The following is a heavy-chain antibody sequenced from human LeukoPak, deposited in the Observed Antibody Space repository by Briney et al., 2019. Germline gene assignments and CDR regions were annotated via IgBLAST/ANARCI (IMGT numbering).Heavy chain of an antibody. CDR3: AKGILWSGYYSDY. CDR1: GFTFSSYA. V-gene: IGHV3-23*01. Sequence: GGSLRLSCAASGFTFSSYAMSWVRQAPGKGLEWVSAISGSGGSAYYADSVKGRFTISRDNSKNTLYLQMNSLRAEDTAVYYCAKGILWSGYYSDYWGQGTLVTVSS. CDR2: ISGSGGSA. J-gene: IGHJ4*02. D-gene: IGHD3-3*01.